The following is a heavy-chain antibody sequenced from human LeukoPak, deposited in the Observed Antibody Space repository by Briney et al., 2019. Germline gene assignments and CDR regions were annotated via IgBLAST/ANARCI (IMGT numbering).Heavy chain of an antibody. Sequence: PGRSLRLSCAASGFTFGSYGMHWVRQAPGRGLEWVAKIEEDGSAKYYMDSVKGRFSIYRDNAKNSLYLQMYSLRAEDTAMYYCARAGQLNYWGQGTLVTVSS. CDR2: IEEDGSAK. CDR1: GFTFGSYG. V-gene: IGHV3-7*05. CDR3: ARAGQLNY. J-gene: IGHJ4*02. D-gene: IGHD6-13*01.